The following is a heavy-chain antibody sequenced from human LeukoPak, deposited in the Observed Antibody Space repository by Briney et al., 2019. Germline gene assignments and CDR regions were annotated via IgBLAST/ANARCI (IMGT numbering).Heavy chain of an antibody. CDR1: GFTFSSYS. CDR2: ISSSSTYI. J-gene: IGHJ4*02. V-gene: IGHV3-21*04. CDR3: ASGSYDSSGYCNY. Sequence: GESLRLSCAASGFTFSSYSMNWVRQAPGKGLEWVSSISSSSTYIYYADSVKGRFTISRHNSKNTLYLQMNSLRAEDTAVYYCASGSYDSSGYCNYWGQGTLVTVSS. D-gene: IGHD3-22*01.